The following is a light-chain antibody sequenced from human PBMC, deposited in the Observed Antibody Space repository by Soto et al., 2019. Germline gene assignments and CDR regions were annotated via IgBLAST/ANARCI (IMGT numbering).Light chain of an antibody. CDR3: QQFDTLPLT. V-gene: IGKV1-33*01. Sequence: DIQMTQSPSSLSASVGDRVTITCQASQDISNYLNWYQQKPGKAPKILIYDASVLEAGVPSRFSGGGSGTHFTLTISSRQAEDVATYYCQQFDTLPLTFGGGTKVEIK. CDR2: DAS. CDR1: QDISNY. J-gene: IGKJ4*01.